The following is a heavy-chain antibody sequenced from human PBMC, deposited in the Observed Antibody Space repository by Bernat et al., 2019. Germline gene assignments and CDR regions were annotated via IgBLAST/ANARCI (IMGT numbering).Heavy chain of an antibody. CDR1: GFTFSSYA. D-gene: IGHD3-16*02. CDR2: ISYDGSNK. V-gene: IGHV3-30*01. CDR3: ARGKVITFGGVIDPFDY. Sequence: VQLVESGGALVEPGGSLRLSCAASGFTFSSYAMHWVRQAPGKGLEWVAVISYDGSNKYYADSVKGRFTISRDNSKNTLYLQMNSLRAEDTAVYYCARGKVITFGGVIDPFDYWGQGTLVTVSS. J-gene: IGHJ4*02.